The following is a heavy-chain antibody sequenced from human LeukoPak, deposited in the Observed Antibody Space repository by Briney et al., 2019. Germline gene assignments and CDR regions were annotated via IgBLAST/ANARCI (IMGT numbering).Heavy chain of an antibody. Sequence: GGSLRLSCAASGFTFSSYGMHWVRQAPGKGLEWVAVTWYDGSNKYYADSVKGRFTISRDNPKNTLYLQMNSLRVEDTAVYYCARVHWGNYYLNAFDIWGQGQWSPSLQ. V-gene: IGHV3-33*01. CDR1: GFTFSSYG. CDR2: TWYDGSNK. J-gene: IGHJ3*02. CDR3: ARVHWGNYYLNAFDI. D-gene: IGHD3-10*01.